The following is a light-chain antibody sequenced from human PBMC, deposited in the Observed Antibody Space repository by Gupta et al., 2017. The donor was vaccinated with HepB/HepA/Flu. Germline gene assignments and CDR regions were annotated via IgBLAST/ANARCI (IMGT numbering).Light chain of an antibody. CDR2: WAS. J-gene: IGKJ1*01. CDR3: QQDDSTPWT. V-gene: IGKV4-1*01. CDR1: QSVLYSSNNKNY. Sequence: DIVMTQSPDSLAVSLGERDTINCKSSQSVLYSSNNKNYLAWYQQKPGQPPKLLIYWASTRESGVPDRFSGSGSGTDFTLTISSLQAEDVAVYYCQQDDSTPWTFGQGTKVEIK.